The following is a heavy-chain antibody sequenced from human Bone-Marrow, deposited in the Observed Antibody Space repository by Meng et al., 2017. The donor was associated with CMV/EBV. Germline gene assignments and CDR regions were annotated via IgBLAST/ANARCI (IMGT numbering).Heavy chain of an antibody. CDR2: MNPNSGNT. CDR1: GYTFTSYD. D-gene: IGHD3-3*01. V-gene: IGHV1-8*01. J-gene: IGHJ6*02. Sequence: ASVKVSCKASGYTFTSYDINWVRQATGQGLEWMGWMNPNSGNTGYAQKFQGRVTITRNTSISTAYMELSSLRSEDTAVYYCVGSEEFYHFRSGWEWYYHYGMDVWGPGTTVTVSS. CDR3: VGSEEFYHFRSGWEWYYHYGMDV.